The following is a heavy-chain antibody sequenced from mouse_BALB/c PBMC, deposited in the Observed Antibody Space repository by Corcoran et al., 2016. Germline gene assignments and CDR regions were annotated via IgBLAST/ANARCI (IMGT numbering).Heavy chain of an antibody. V-gene: IGHV14-3*02. CDR3: ANWDWYFDV. CDR1: GFNIKDTY. J-gene: IGHJ1*01. CDR2: IDSANGNT. D-gene: IGHD4-1*01. Sequence: EVQLQQSGAELVKPGASVKLSCTAAGFNIKDTYMQWVKQRPEQGLGWIGRIDSANGNTKYDTKFQGKATITADTCANTAYLPLSSLTSEDTDVYYCANWDWYFDVWGAGTTVTVSS.